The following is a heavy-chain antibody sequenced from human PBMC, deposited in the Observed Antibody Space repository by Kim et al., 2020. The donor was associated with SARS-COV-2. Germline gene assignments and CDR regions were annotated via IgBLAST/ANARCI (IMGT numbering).Heavy chain of an antibody. D-gene: IGHD2-15*01. J-gene: IGHJ6*02. V-gene: IGHV4-59*09. Sequence: YYNPSLKSRATISIDTSKKEVSLRLTSLTAADTAVYYCARGWYGGGLDVWGQGTTVIVSS. CDR3: ARGWYGGGLDV.